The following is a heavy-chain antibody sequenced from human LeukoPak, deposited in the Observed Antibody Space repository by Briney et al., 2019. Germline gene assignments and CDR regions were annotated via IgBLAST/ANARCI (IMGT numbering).Heavy chain of an antibody. J-gene: IGHJ5*01. Sequence: SETLSLTCTVSGGSISSYFWSWIRQPPGKGLEWIGYVYYSGTTSYNPSLKSRLTISLDTSKNQFSLKLNSVTTADTAVYYCAREFRSGYNSRWFDYWGQGTLVTVSS. D-gene: IGHD6-19*01. CDR3: AREFRSGYNSRWFDY. CDR2: VYYSGTT. V-gene: IGHV4-59*01. CDR1: GGSISSYF.